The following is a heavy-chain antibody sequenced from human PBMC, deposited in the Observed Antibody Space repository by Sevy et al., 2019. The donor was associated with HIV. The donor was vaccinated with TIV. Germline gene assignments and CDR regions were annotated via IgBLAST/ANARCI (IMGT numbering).Heavy chain of an antibody. V-gene: IGHV3-66*01. CDR3: ARGKSGYGYGLNS. D-gene: IGHD5-18*01. CDR1: GFTVSSNY. CDR2: IYSDGTT. J-gene: IGHJ4*02. Sequence: GGSLRLSCAASGFTVSSNYMTWVRQAPGKGLEGVSVIYSDGTTYHADSVKDRFTISRYNSKNKLFLEMNSLRAEDTAFYYCARGKSGYGYGLNSWGQGTLVTVSS.